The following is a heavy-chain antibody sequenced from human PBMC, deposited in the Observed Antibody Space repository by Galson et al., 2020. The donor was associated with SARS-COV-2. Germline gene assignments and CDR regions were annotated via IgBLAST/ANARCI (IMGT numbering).Heavy chain of an antibody. V-gene: IGHV4-61*02. CDR1: DDSISSAAYF. D-gene: IGHD3-10*01. CDR3: ARDEGSGTYDYYYYHRDV. CDR2: VYTSGST. J-gene: IGHJ6*03. Sequence: SETLSLTCTVSDDSISSAAYFWAWVRQPPETKLEWIGRVYTSGSTNYNPSLKSRVTISIEPSRRQFSLELNSMTAADTAVYYCARDEGSGTYDYYYYHRDVWGKGTTVTIAS.